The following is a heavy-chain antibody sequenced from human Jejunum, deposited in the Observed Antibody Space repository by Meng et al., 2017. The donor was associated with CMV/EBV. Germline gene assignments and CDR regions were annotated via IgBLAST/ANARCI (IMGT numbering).Heavy chain of an antibody. J-gene: IGHJ4*02. Sequence: SLRLSGAASGFTVSDAWMHWVRQAPGKGLEWVGRIKSTGSGGTTDYAAPVKGRFTISRDDSKNTLFLQMNSLNTEDTAVYYCFTDYGGGQGTLVTVSS. CDR3: FTDYG. CDR1: GFTVSDAW. D-gene: IGHD3-10*01. V-gene: IGHV3-15*07. CDR2: IKSTGSGGTT.